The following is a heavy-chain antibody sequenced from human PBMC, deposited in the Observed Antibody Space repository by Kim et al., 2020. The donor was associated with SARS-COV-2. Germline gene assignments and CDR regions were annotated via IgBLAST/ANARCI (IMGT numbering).Heavy chain of an antibody. V-gene: IGHV3-74*01. J-gene: IGHJ4*02. CDR3: ARRQFSSGWYYFDY. D-gene: IGHD6-19*01. Sequence: ADSVTGRFTISRDNPKNTLYLQMNSLRAEDTAVYYCARRQFSSGWYYFDYWGQGTLVTVSS.